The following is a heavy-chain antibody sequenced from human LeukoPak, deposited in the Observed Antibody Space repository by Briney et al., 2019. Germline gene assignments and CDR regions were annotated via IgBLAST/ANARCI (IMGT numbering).Heavy chain of an antibody. V-gene: IGHV3-11*01. Sequence: KSGRSLRLSCAASGFTFSDYYMSWVRQARGKGVEGVSFISRSGSHIYSADSVKRRFTVSMDDATNSLYLQMDSLRVEDTAVYYCARDRTTDVTPLQYWGQGTLVTVSS. CDR1: GFTFSDYY. D-gene: IGHD2-21*02. J-gene: IGHJ4*02. CDR2: ISRSGSHI. CDR3: ARDRTTDVTPLQY.